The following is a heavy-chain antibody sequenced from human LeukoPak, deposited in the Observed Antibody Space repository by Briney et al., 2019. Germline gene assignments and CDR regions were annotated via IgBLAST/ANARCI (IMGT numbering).Heavy chain of an antibody. CDR2: ISPSDGNT. CDR3: AKDSSVPYGITE. J-gene: IGHJ4*02. CDR1: GFTLSKYA. Sequence: PGGSLRLSCAASGFTLSKYAMSWVREALGKGLEWVSAISPSDGNTFYADSVKGRFTISRDNSKNTLSLQMTSLRAEDTALYYCAKDSSVPYGITEWGQGTLVTVSS. V-gene: IGHV3-23*01. D-gene: IGHD4-17*01.